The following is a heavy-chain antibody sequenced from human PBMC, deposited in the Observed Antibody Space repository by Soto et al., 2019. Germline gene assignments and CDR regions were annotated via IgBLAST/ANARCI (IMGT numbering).Heavy chain of an antibody. CDR1: GYTFTSYY. CDR2: INPSGGST. CDR3: ASERTWDYDYIWGSYRSGVFDY. D-gene: IGHD3-16*02. Sequence: QVQLVQSGAEVKKPGASVKVSCKASGYTFTSYYMHWVRQAPGQGLEWMGIINPSGGSTSYAQKFQGRVTMTRDTSTSTVYMELSSLRSEDTAVYYCASERTWDYDYIWGSYRSGVFDYWGQGTLVTVSS. J-gene: IGHJ4*02. V-gene: IGHV1-46*03.